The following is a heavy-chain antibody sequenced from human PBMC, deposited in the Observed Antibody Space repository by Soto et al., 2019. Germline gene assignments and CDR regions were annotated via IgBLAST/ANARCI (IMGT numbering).Heavy chain of an antibody. Sequence: EVQLLESGGGVVQPGGSLRLSCAASGFTFSNYVLSWVRQAPGKRLEWVSAISGTGGSTYYADSVKGRFTISRDNSKNTLYVQMNSLRVEDTAVYYCAKEGNSVLGPDYWGQGTPVTVSS. D-gene: IGHD6-13*01. CDR2: ISGTGGST. V-gene: IGHV3-23*01. J-gene: IGHJ4*02. CDR1: GFTFSNYV. CDR3: AKEGNSVLGPDY.